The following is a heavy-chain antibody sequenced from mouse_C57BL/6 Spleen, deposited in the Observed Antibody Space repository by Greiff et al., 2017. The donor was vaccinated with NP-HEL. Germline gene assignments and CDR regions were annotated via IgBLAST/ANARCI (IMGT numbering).Heavy chain of an antibody. D-gene: IGHD1-1*01. J-gene: IGHJ2*01. V-gene: IGHV1-15*01. CDR3: TRGGYYGSRDY. Sequence: VKLVESGAELVRPGASVTLSCKASGYTFTDYEMHWVKQTPVHGLEWIGAIDPETGGTAYNQKFKGKAILTADKSSSTAYMELRSLTSEDSAVYYCTRGGYYGSRDYWGQGTTLTVSS. CDR1: GYTFTDYE. CDR2: IDPETGGT.